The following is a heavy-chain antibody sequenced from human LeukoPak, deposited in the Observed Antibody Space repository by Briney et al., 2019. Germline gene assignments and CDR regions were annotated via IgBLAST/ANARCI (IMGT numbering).Heavy chain of an antibody. CDR3: ARLEYYYNSTGYIGDAFDI. V-gene: IGHV1-18*01. D-gene: IGHD2/OR15-2a*01. CDR2: IGGYNGKT. J-gene: IGHJ3*02. CDR1: GYTFSNYG. Sequence: ASVKVSCKASGYTFSNYGINWVRQAPGQGREWMGGIGGYNGKTNYAQKFQGRVTMTTDTSTSTAYLDLRSLRFDDTAVYYCARLEYYYNSTGYIGDAFDIWGQGTLVTVSS.